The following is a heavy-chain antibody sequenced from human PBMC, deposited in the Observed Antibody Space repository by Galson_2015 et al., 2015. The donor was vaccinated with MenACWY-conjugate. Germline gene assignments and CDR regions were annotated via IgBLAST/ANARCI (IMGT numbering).Heavy chain of an antibody. D-gene: IGHD6-19*01. Sequence: SLRLSGAASGFAFSNYCMHWVRQAPGKGLECVSRICAGGISIMYGDSVRGRFTISRDDAENTLYLQMDGLRADDTAVYFCVRGSSGWRGMDIWGQGTTVTVSS. CDR3: VRGSSGWRGMDI. J-gene: IGHJ6*02. CDR2: ICAGGISI. CDR1: GFAFSNYC. V-gene: IGHV3-74*03.